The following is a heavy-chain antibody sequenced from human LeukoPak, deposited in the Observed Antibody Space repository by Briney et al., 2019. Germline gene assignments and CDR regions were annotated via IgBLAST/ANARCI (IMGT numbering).Heavy chain of an antibody. CDR1: GFTVSSNY. J-gene: IGHJ4*02. D-gene: IGHD2-15*01. V-gene: IGHV3-21*01. CDR3: ARVVVAATLDY. Sequence: GGSLRLSCAASGFTVSSNYMSWVPQAPGKGLEWVSSISAGSSYIYYPASMQGRFTISRDNAKNSLYLQMNSLRAEDTAVYYCARVVVAATLDYWGQGTLVTVSS. CDR2: ISAGSSYI.